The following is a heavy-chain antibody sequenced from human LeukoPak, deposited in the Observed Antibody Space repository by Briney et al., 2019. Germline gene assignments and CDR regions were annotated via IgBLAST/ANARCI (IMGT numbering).Heavy chain of an antibody. CDR2: INQDGREK. D-gene: IGHD4-17*01. CDR3: AKNGEEFDY. CDR1: GSTFSSNW. Sequence: GGSLRLSCAASGSTFSSNWMTWVRQAPGKGLEWVANINQDGREKYYVDSVKGRFTISRDNAKNSLYLQMHNLRAEDTAVYYCAKNGEEFDYWGQGTLVTVSS. J-gene: IGHJ4*02. V-gene: IGHV3-7*02.